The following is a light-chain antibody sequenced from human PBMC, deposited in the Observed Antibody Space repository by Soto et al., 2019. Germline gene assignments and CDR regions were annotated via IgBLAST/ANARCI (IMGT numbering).Light chain of an antibody. Sequence: DIVMTQSPDSLAVSLGERATINCKSSQSVLYSSNNKNYLAWYQQKPGQPPKFLISWASTRESGVPDRFSGSGSGTDFTLTISSLQAEDVAFYYCQQYYSTPPTFGQGTKVEI. CDR3: QQYYSTPPT. CDR1: QSVLYSSNNKNY. J-gene: IGKJ1*01. V-gene: IGKV4-1*01. CDR2: WAS.